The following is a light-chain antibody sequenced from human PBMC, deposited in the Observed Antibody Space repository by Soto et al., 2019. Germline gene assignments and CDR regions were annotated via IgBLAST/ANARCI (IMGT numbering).Light chain of an antibody. Sequence: QSVLTQPASVSGSPGQSITISCTGTNSDVGGYDYVSWYQQNPGKAPKLMIYDVSNRPSGVSDRFSGSKSGNTASLTISGLQAEDEADYYCSSYTSSSTLVVFGGGTKLTVL. CDR3: SSYTSSSTLVV. CDR1: NSDVGGYDY. CDR2: DVS. V-gene: IGLV2-14*01. J-gene: IGLJ2*01.